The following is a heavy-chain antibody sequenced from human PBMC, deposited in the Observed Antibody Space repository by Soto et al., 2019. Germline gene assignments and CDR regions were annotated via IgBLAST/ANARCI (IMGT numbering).Heavy chain of an antibody. CDR2: ISGSGDGI. CDR3: AKKCRGSCPFDY. V-gene: IGHV3-23*01. CDR1: GFTFSTNYG. Sequence: EVHLLDSGGALVQPGGSQRLSCVGSGFTFSTNYGWAWVRQVRGKGLEWVSSISGSGDGIAYADSVKGRFTISTDSSKNTLYLQMNNLRADDTAVYFCAKKCRGSCPFDYWGQGTLVTVSS. J-gene: IGHJ4*02. D-gene: IGHD1-26*01.